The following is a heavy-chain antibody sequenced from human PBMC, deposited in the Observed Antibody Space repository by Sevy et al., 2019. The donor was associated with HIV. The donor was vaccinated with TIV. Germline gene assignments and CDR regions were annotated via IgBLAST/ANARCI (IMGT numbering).Heavy chain of an antibody. CDR2: IYPGDSDT. Sequence: GESLKICCKGSRYSFANYWIGWVRQMPGQGLEWMGIIYPGDSDTRYSPSFEGQVTISADRSIITAYLPWSSLKASDTAMYYCARRYDTAMVLTSPFDYWGQGTLVTVSS. CDR1: RYSFANYW. V-gene: IGHV5-51*01. D-gene: IGHD5-18*01. CDR3: ARRYDTAMVLTSPFDY. J-gene: IGHJ4*02.